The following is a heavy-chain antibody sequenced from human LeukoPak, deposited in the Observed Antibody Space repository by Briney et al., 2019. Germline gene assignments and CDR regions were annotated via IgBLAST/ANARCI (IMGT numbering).Heavy chain of an antibody. Sequence: SETLSLTCTVSGGSISSYYWSWIRQPAGKGLEWIGRIYSTGSTNYNPSLKSRVTMSVDTSKNQFSLRLRSVTAADTAVYYCARQIAPAGTAGFDFWGQGALVTVFS. D-gene: IGHD6-13*01. CDR3: ARQIAPAGTAGFDF. J-gene: IGHJ4*02. V-gene: IGHV4-4*07. CDR1: GGSISSYY. CDR2: IYSTGST.